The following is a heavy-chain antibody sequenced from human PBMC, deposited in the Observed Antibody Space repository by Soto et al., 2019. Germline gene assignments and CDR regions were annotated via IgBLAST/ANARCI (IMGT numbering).Heavy chain of an antibody. CDR1: GGSISSSSYY. Sequence: QLQLQESGPGLVKPSETLSLTCTVSGGSISSSSYYWGWIRQPPGKGLEWIGSIYYSGSTYYNPSLKSRVTISVDTSKNQFSLKLSSVTAADTAVYYCARPYYYGPGAFDIWGQGTMVTVSS. CDR2: IYYSGST. D-gene: IGHD3-10*01. V-gene: IGHV4-39*01. J-gene: IGHJ3*02. CDR3: ARPYYYGPGAFDI.